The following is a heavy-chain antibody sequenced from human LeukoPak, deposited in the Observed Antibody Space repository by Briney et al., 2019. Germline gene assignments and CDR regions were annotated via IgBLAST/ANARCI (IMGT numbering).Heavy chain of an antibody. CDR3: ARAAYDNSGYLTL. Sequence: PGGSLRLSCVASGFTFSSYGMHWVRQAPGKGLEWVAVIWYDGTNKYYADSVKGRFTISRDSPKNTLYLKMNSLRAEDTAVYYCARAAYDNSGYLTLWGQGTLVTVSS. V-gene: IGHV3-33*01. J-gene: IGHJ4*02. D-gene: IGHD3-22*01. CDR2: IWYDGTNK. CDR1: GFTFSSYG.